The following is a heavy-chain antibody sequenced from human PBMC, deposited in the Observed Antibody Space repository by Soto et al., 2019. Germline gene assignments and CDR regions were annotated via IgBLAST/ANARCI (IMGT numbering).Heavy chain of an antibody. CDR2: IGTRSDI. CDR3: AREETAWPLAYGLDV. D-gene: IGHD2-21*02. V-gene: IGHV3-21*01. J-gene: IGHJ6*02. Sequence: PGGSLRLSCLASGFTFSTYSMNWVRQAPGKGLEWVSTIGTRSDIYYAESVKGRFTISRDNAKNSLSLQMNSLRVEDTAVYYCAREETAWPLAYGLDVWGQGTAVTSP. CDR1: GFTFSTYS.